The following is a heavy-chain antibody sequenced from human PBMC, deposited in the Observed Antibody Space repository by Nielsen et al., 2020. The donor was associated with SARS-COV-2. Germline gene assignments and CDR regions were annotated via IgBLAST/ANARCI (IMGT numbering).Heavy chain of an antibody. CDR3: ARPGTGDRASLNY. J-gene: IGHJ4*02. CDR2: ISYDGSNK. D-gene: IGHD7-27*01. Sequence: LSLTCAASGFSFSDYAIHWVRQAPGKGLEWVAVISYDGSNKYYADSVKGRFTISRDNSKNTLYLQMNSLRAEDTAVYYCARPGTGDRASLNYWGQGTLVTVSS. V-gene: IGHV3-30-3*01. CDR1: GFSFSDYA.